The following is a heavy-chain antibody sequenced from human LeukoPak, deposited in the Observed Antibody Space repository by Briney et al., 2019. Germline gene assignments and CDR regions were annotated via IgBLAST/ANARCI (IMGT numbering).Heavy chain of an antibody. J-gene: IGHJ3*02. CDR3: AIVYGSGGPGVPPGRESDAFDI. CDR1: GYTFTGYY. CDR2: IDPNSGGT. Sequence: ASVKVSCKASGYTFTGYYMHWVRQAPGQGLEWMGWIDPNSGGTNYAQKFQGRVTMTRDTSISTAYMELSRLRSDDTAVYYCAIVYGSGGPGVPPGRESDAFDIWGQGTMVTVSS. V-gene: IGHV1-2*02. D-gene: IGHD3-10*01.